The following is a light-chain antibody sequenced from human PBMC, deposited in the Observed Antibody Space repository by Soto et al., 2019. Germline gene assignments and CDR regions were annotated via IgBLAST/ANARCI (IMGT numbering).Light chain of an antibody. J-gene: IGKJ1*01. Sequence: DIQMTQSPSTLSASVGDRVTITCRASQSISSWLAWYQQKPGKAPKLLIYKASSLESGVPSRFSGSGSGTEFTLTIRTLQPVDFATYYCQHYNSYPWTFGQGTKVEIK. CDR1: QSISSW. CDR2: KAS. V-gene: IGKV1-5*03. CDR3: QHYNSYPWT.